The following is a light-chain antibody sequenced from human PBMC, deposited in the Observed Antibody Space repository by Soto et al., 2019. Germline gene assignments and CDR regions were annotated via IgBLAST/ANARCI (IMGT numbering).Light chain of an antibody. CDR2: INSDGSH. CDR1: SGDINNA. J-gene: IGLJ1*01. Sequence: QLVLTQSPSASASLGASVKLTCTLSSGDINNAIAWHQQQPDKGPRYLMKINSDGSHNKGDGIPDRFSGSSSGAERYLTISSLQSEDEADYYCQTWGAGMVFGGGTKVTVL. V-gene: IGLV4-69*01. CDR3: QTWGAGMV.